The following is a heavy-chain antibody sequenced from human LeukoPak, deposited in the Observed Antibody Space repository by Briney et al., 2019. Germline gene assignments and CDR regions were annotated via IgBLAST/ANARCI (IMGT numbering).Heavy chain of an antibody. CDR2: ISGSGGST. CDR1: GFTFSSYA. V-gene: IGHV3-23*01. CDR3: AKGFTPWTTHMVHLDF. J-gene: IGHJ4*02. Sequence: GGSLRLSCAASGFTFSSYAMSWVRQAPGKGLEWVSAISGSGGSTYYADSVKGRFTISRDNSKNTLYLQMNSLRAEDTAVYYCAKGFTPWTTHMVHLDFWGQGTLVTVSS. D-gene: IGHD3-10*01.